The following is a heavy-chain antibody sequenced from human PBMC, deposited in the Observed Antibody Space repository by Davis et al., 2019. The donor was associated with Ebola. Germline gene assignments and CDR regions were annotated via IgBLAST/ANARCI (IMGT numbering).Heavy chain of an antibody. CDR2: ISHGGVS. V-gene: IGHV4-34*01. CDR1: GGSFSDYF. J-gene: IGHJ3*02. D-gene: IGHD4-17*01. Sequence: SETLSLTCAVYGGSFSDYFWSWIRRSPGKGLEWIGKISHGGVSDYNPSLRSRVTISVDTSRDQFSLKMNPVTAADTAAYYCARMPPDYGDAFDIWGQGTMVTVSS. CDR3: ARMPPDYGDAFDI.